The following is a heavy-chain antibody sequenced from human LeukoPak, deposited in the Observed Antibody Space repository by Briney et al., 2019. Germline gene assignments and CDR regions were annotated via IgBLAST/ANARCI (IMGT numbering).Heavy chain of an antibody. CDR1: RGTFSSYA. CDR3: ARAKGAAGDEPYYYYYYYMDV. D-gene: IGHD1-26*01. Sequence: GASVKVSCKASRGTFSSYAISWVRQAPGQGLEWMGIINPSGGSTSYAQKFQGRVTMTRDTSTSTVYMELSSLRSEDTAVYYCARAKGAAGDEPYYYYYYYMDVWGKGTTVTISS. J-gene: IGHJ6*03. CDR2: INPSGGST. V-gene: IGHV1-46*01.